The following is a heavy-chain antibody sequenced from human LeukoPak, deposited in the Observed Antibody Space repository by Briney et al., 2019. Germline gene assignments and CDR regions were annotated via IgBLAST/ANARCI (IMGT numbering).Heavy chain of an antibody. D-gene: IGHD6-19*01. Sequence: SETLSLTCAVYGGSCSGYYWSWIRQPPGKGLERIGEISHSGSTNYNPSLKSRVTISVDTSKNQFPLKLSSVTAADTAVYYCARVLIPGYSSGWYVGYYYYGMDVWGQGATVTVSS. CDR2: ISHSGST. J-gene: IGHJ6*02. V-gene: IGHV4-34*01. CDR1: GGSCSGYY. CDR3: ARVLIPGYSSGWYVGYYYYGMDV.